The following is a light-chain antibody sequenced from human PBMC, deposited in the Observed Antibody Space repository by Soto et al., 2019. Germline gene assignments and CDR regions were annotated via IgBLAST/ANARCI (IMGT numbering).Light chain of an antibody. CDR3: QQRRNWPLT. CDR1: QSLSSY. J-gene: IGKJ1*01. Sequence: EIVLTQSPATLSLSPGERATLSCRASQSLSSYLAWYQQKPGQAPRLLIYDAFNRTTGIPARFSGSGSGTDFSLTIGSLEPADFAFDYCQQRRNWPLTFGQGTKVEIK. CDR2: DAF. V-gene: IGKV3-11*01.